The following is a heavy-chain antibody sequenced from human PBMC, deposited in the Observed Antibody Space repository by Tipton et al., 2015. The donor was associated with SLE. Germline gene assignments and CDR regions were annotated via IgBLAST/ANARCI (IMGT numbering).Heavy chain of an antibody. Sequence: GSLRLSCAASGITFSSYSMNWVRQAPGKGLEWVSSISSTSHYTYYADSVRGRFTISRDNAKKSLYLQMDSLRGDDTGVYFCARECPVWGGDCYPGNWGQGTLVTVSS. V-gene: IGHV3-21*03. CDR1: GITFSSYS. D-gene: IGHD2-21*01. CDR2: ISSTSHYT. J-gene: IGHJ4*02. CDR3: ARECPVWGGDCYPGN.